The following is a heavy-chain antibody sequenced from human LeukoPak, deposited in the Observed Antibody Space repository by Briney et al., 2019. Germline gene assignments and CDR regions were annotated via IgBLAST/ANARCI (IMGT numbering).Heavy chain of an antibody. CDR2: IIPILGIA. Sequence: SVKVSCKASGGTFSSYAISWVRQAPGQGLEWMGRIIPILGIANYAQKFQGRVTITADKSTSTAYMELSSLRSEDTAVYYCARDRDYYDSSGYYLGDAFDIWGQGTMVTVSS. V-gene: IGHV1-69*04. CDR3: ARDRDYYDSSGYYLGDAFDI. CDR1: GGTFSSYA. D-gene: IGHD3-22*01. J-gene: IGHJ3*02.